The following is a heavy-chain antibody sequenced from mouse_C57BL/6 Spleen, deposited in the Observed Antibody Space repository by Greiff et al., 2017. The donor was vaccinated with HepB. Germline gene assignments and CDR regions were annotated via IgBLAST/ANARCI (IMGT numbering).Heavy chain of an antibody. CDR3: ARDGYDYDAGFAY. Sequence: DVMLVESEGGLVQPGSSMKLSCTASGFTFSDYYMAWVRQVPEKGLEWVANINYDGSSTYYLDSLKSRFIISRDNAKNILYLQMSSLKSEDTATYYCARDGYDYDAGFAYWGQGTLVTVSA. V-gene: IGHV5-16*01. CDR2: INYDGSST. CDR1: GFTFSDYY. J-gene: IGHJ3*01. D-gene: IGHD2-4*01.